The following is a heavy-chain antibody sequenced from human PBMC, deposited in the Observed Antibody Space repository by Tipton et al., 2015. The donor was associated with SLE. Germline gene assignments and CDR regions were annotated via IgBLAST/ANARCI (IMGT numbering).Heavy chain of an antibody. Sequence: TLSLTCTVSGGSISSYYWSWIRQPPGKGLEWIGYIYYSGSTNYNPSLKSRVTISVDTSKNQFSLKLSSVTAADAAVYYCAREPNSSPGYGGQGTLFTVSS. V-gene: IGHV4-59*01. D-gene: IGHD6-13*01. J-gene: IGHJ4*02. CDR1: GGSISSYY. CDR2: IYYSGST. CDR3: AREPNSSPGY.